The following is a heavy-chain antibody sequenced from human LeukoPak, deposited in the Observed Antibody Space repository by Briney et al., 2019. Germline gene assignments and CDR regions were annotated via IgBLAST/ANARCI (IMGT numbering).Heavy chain of an antibody. CDR1: GGSVSSGSYY. D-gene: IGHD6-13*01. CDR2: IYYSGST. J-gene: IGHJ4*02. CDR3: ARAAAADWTRSFIDY. Sequence: PSETLSLTCTVSGGSVSSGSYYWSWIRQPPGKGLEWIGYIYYSGSTNHNPTLKSRVTISVDTSKNQFSLKLSSVTAADTAVYYCARAAAADWTRSFIDYWGQGTLVTVSS. V-gene: IGHV4-61*01.